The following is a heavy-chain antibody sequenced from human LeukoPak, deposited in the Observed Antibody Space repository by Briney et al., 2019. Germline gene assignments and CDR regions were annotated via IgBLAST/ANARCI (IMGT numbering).Heavy chain of an antibody. V-gene: IGHV4-34*01. CDR3: ARGPEGYYFDY. CDR1: GGSFSGYY. CDR2: INHSGST. J-gene: IGHJ4*02. Sequence: SETLSLTYAVYGGSFSGYYWSWIRQPPGKGLEWIGEINHSGSTNYNPSLKSRVTISVDTSKNQFSLKLSSVTAADTAVYYCARGPEGYYFDYWGQGTLVTVSS.